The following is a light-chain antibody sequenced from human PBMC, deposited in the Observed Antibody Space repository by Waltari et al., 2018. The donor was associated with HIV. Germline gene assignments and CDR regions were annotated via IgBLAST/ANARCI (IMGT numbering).Light chain of an antibody. CDR2: AAS. Sequence: DIQMTQSPSSLSESVGDRVTITCRTSQTIGNYLNWYQQKPGKAPKPLIYAASNLQSGVPSRFNGSGSGTDFTLTISSLQPVDSATYYCQQSYTTVWTFGQGTKVEI. J-gene: IGKJ1*01. CDR3: QQSYTTVWT. CDR1: QTIGNY. V-gene: IGKV1-39*01.